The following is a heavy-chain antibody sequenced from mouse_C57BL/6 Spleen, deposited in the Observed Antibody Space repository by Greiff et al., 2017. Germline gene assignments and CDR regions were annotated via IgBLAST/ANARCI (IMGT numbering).Heavy chain of an antibody. J-gene: IGHJ4*01. Sequence: QVQLKESGPELVKPGASVKISCKASGYAFSSSWMNWVKQRPGKGLEWIGRIYPGDGDTNYNGKFKGKATLTADKSSSTAYMQLIILPSEDSAVYVCAPITTVVARAMDYWGQGTSVTVSS. CDR3: APITTVVARAMDY. V-gene: IGHV1-82*01. CDR2: IYPGDGDT. D-gene: IGHD1-1*01. CDR1: GYAFSSSW.